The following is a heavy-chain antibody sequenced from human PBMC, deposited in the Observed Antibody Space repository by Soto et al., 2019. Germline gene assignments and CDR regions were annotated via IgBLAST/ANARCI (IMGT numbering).Heavy chain of an antibody. V-gene: IGHV3-23*01. J-gene: IGHJ4*02. CDR2: ISGDGGGT. D-gene: IGHD2-15*01. Sequence: GGSLRLSCASSGFTFSNYAMSWVRQAPGKGLEWVSTISGDGGGTWYVDSLKGRFTISRDNSKNTLYLQMNGLRAEDAAVYYCAKAAGQHVVAYYFESWGQGTLVTVSS. CDR1: GFTFSNYA. CDR3: AKAAGQHVVAYYFES.